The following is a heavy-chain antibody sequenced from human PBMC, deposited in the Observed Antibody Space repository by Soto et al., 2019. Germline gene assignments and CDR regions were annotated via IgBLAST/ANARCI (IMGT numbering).Heavy chain of an antibody. J-gene: IGHJ3*01. D-gene: IGHD1-1*01. CDR1: GFSFRTYG. V-gene: IGHV3-33*01. CDR3: ARDDAFANENAFDL. CDR2: ISPK. Sequence: AGSLRLSCAVSGFSFRTYGFHWVRQPPGKGLQWVAVISPKGHSDSVEGRFTISRDNAKDTLYLQMNNLRAEDTAVYYCARDDAFANENAFDLWGQGTKVTVS.